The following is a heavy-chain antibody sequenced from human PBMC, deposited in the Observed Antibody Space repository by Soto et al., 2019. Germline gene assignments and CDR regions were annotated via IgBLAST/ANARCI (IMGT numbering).Heavy chain of an antibody. J-gene: IGHJ4*02. CDR3: ARDSSGAVEY. CDR1: GFTFNSDS. D-gene: IGHD1-26*01. CDR2: ISSSSSYI. Sequence: EVQLVESGGGLVKPGGSLRLSCAASGFTFNSDSMTWVRQATGKGLEWVSCISSSSSYIYYADSVKGRFTISRDNAKNPLYLQMNSLRPDDTAAYYCARDSSGAVEYWGQGALVTVSS. V-gene: IGHV3-21*01.